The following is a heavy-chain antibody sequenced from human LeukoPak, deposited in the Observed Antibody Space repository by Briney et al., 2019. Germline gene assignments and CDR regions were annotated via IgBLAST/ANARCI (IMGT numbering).Heavy chain of an antibody. CDR3: ARGPGDFDY. V-gene: IGHV1-2*02. J-gene: IGHJ4*02. CDR2: INPNSGGS. D-gene: IGHD2-21*01. CDR1: GYTFPANY. Sequence: ASVKVSCKASGYTFPANYMHWVRQAPGQGLEWMGWINPNSGGSNCAQKFQGRVTMTRETSISTAYMELSRLRSDDTAVYYCARGPGDFDYWGQGTLVTVSS.